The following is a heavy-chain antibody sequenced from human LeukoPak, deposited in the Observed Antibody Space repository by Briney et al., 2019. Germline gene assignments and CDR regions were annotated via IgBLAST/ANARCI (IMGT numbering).Heavy chain of an antibody. J-gene: IGHJ4*02. V-gene: IGHV1-46*01. CDR3: ARVHAYCSTMSCHDY. CDR1: GYTFTSYY. Sequence: ASVKVSCKASGYTFTSYYMHWVRQAPGQGLEWMGIINPSGGSTSYAQKFQGRVTMTRDTSTSTAYMGLRSLRSDEEAVYYCARVHAYCSTMSCHDYWGQGTLVTVSS. CDR2: INPSGGST. D-gene: IGHD2-2*01.